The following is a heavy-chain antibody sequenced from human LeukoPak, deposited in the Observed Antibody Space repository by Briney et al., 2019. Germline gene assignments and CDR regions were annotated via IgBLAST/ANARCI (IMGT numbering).Heavy chain of an antibody. CDR2: IYGSDSDT. D-gene: IGHD3-16*01. V-gene: IGHV3-23*01. Sequence: GGALRLSCAASGWTFSGYAMSWVRQAPGKGLEWVATIYGSDSDTYYADSVKGRFTISRDTSTNTLYLQMNSLRAEDTALYYCAKLPLLGTYFDYWGQGTLVTVSS. CDR1: GWTFSGYA. CDR3: AKLPLLGTYFDY. J-gene: IGHJ4*02.